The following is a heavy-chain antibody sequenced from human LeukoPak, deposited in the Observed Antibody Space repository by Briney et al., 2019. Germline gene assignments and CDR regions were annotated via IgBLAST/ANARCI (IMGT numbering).Heavy chain of an antibody. CDR3: ARVGVPAAMLVGDYYYYGMDV. CDR1: GYTFTSYG. J-gene: IGHJ6*04. V-gene: IGHV1-18*04. D-gene: IGHD2-2*01. Sequence: GASVKVPCKASGYTFTSYGISWVRQAPGQGLEWMGWISAYNGNTNYAQKLQGRVTMTTDTSTSTAYMELRSLRSDDTAVYYCARVGVPAAMLVGDYYYYGMDVWGKGTTVTVSS. CDR2: ISAYNGNT.